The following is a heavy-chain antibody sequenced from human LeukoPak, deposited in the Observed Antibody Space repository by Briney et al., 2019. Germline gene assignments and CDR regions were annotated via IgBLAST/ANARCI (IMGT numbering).Heavy chain of an antibody. CDR1: GGTFSSYA. CDR3: ARGGDQYYFDY. Sequence: SVKVSCKASGGTFSSYAISWVRQAPGQGLEWMGRIIPILGIANYAQKFQGRVTITADKSTSTAYMELSSLRSEDTAVYYCARGGDQYYFDYWGQGTLVTVSS. D-gene: IGHD4-17*01. J-gene: IGHJ4*02. V-gene: IGHV1-69*04. CDR2: IIPILGIA.